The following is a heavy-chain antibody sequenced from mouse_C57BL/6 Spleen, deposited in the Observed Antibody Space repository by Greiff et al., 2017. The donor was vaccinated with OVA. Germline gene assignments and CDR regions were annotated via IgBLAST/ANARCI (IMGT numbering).Heavy chain of an antibody. CDR3: ARDGYYSFDY. Sequence: QVQLQQPGAELVKPGASVKMSCKASGYTFKSYWINWVKQRPGQGLEWIGDIYPGSGSTNYNEKFKSKGTLTVDTSSSTAYMQLIILTSEDSAVYYCARDGYYSFDYWGQGTTLTVSS. J-gene: IGHJ2*01. CDR2: IYPGSGST. V-gene: IGHV1-55*01. D-gene: IGHD2-3*01. CDR1: GYTFKSYW.